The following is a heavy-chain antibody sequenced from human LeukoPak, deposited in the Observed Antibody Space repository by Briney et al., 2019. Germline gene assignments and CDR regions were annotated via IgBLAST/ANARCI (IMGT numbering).Heavy chain of an antibody. V-gene: IGHV3-33*01. Sequence: PGRSLRLSCAASGFTFSSYGMHWVRQAPGKGLEWVAVIWYDGSNKYYADSVKGRFTISRDNSKNTLYLQMNSLRAEDTAVYYCARVIYGSGYYGMDVWGKGTTVTVSS. J-gene: IGHJ6*04. CDR2: IWYDGSNK. CDR3: ARVIYGSGYYGMDV. D-gene: IGHD3-10*01. CDR1: GFTFSSYG.